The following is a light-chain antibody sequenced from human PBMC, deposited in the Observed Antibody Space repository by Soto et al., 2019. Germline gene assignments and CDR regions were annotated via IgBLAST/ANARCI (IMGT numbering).Light chain of an antibody. CDR1: NIGSKS. Sequence: SYELTQPPSVSVAPGKTARITCGGDNIGSKSVHWYQQKPGQAPVLDIYYNSDRPSGIPERFSGSNSGNTATLTISRVEAGDEADYYCQVWDSSSDHPEVFGGGTKLTVL. J-gene: IGLJ2*01. CDR2: YNS. V-gene: IGLV3-21*04. CDR3: QVWDSSSDHPEV.